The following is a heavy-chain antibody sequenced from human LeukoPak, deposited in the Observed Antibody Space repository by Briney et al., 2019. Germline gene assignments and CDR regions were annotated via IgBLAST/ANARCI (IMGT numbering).Heavy chain of an antibody. J-gene: IGHJ4*02. CDR2: INHSGST. D-gene: IGHD5-12*01. CDR3: ARRYSGSDY. CDR1: GGSFSGYY. V-gene: IGHV4-34*01. Sequence: SETLSLTCAVYGGSFSGYYWSWIRQPPGKGLEWIGEINHSGSTNYNPSLKSRVTISVDTSKNQFSLKLSSVTAADTAVYYCARRYSGSDYWGRGTLVTVSS.